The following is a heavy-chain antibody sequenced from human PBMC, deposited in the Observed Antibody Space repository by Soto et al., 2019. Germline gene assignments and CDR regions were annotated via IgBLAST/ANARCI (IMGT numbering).Heavy chain of an antibody. J-gene: IGHJ3*01. D-gene: IGHD5-12*01. V-gene: IGHV5-51*01. CDR2: IYPGASET. CDR1: GYSFTNHW. Sequence: GESLKISCKTSGYSFTNHWIGWVRQLPGKGLEWMAIIYPGASETIYEPSFQGQVTISADKSTRTAYLQWGNLKASDTAIYYCVARGYKSTNAFDVWGQGTLVTVSS. CDR3: VARGYKSTNAFDV.